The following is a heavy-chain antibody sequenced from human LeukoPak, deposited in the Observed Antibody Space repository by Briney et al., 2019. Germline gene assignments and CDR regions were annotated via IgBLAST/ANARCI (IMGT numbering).Heavy chain of an antibody. D-gene: IGHD2-8*01. CDR1: GASFNTYY. CDR2: VKHDGDT. CDR3: ARGPVASPNDRLSLFFDF. V-gene: IGHV4-34*01. Sequence: MASETLSLTCAVYGASFNTYYWTWIRQSPDKGLKWIGEVKHDGDTNVNPSLRSRVVMSVDASKNQFSLKMTSVTAADTAIYFCARGPVASPNDRLSLFFDFWGQGTLVTVSS. J-gene: IGHJ5*01.